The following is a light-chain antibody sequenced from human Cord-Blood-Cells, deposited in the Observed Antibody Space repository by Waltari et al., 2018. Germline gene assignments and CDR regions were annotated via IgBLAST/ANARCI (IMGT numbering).Light chain of an antibody. CDR3: LQHNSYPYT. V-gene: IGKV1-17*01. CDR2: AAS. CDR1: QGIRND. Sequence: DIQMTQSPYSLSASVGDRVTITCRASQGIRNDLDWYKQKPVKAPKRLIYAASSLQSGVPSRFSGSGSGTEFTLTISSLQPEDFATYYCLQHNSYPYTFGQGTMLEIK. J-gene: IGKJ2*01.